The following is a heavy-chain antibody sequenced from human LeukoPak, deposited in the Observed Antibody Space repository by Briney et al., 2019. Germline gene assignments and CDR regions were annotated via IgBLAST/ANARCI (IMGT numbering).Heavy chain of an antibody. J-gene: IGHJ5*02. CDR1: GFTFDDYA. CDR2: ISWNSGSI. Sequence: GRSLRLSCAASGFTFDDYAMHWVRQAPGKGLEWVSGISWNSGSIGYADSVKGRFTISRDNAKNSLYLQMNSLRAEDTALYYCVKEEAPYSSGLQFDPWGQGTLVTVSS. V-gene: IGHV3-9*01. D-gene: IGHD6-19*01. CDR3: VKEEAPYSSGLQFDP.